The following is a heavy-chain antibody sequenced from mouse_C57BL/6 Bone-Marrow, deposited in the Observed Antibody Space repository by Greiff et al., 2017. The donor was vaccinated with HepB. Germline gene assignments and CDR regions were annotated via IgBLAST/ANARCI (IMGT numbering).Heavy chain of an antibody. CDR1: GFTFSDYG. CDR2: ISSGSSNI. Sequence: EVKLVQSGGGLVKPGASLKLSCAASGFTFSDYGMHWVRQAPEKGLEWVAYISSGSSNIYYADTVKGRVTITRDKAKNTLFLQMTSLRSEDTAMYYCARKGNYDGGGSYAMDYWGQGTSVTVSS. J-gene: IGHJ4*01. CDR3: ARKGNYDGGGSYAMDY. D-gene: IGHD1-2*01. V-gene: IGHV5-17*01.